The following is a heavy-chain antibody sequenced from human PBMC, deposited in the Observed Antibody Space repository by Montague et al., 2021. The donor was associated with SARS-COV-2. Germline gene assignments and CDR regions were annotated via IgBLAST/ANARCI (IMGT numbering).Heavy chain of an antibody. Sequence: SETLSLTCTVSGGSISSYYWSWIRQPPGKGLEWIGYINYSGSTNXNTSLKSRVTISVDTSTNQFSLKLSSVTAADTAVDYCARHKSFDWLLIPKVGYYFMDAWGQGTTVTVSS. J-gene: IGHJ6*02. V-gene: IGHV4-59*08. CDR2: INYSGST. D-gene: IGHD3-9*01. CDR1: GGSISSYY. CDR3: ARHKSFDWLLIPKVGYYFMDA.